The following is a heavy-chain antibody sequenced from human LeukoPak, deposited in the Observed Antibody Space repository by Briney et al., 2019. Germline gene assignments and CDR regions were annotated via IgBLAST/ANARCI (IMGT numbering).Heavy chain of an antibody. CDR3: ASTYYYGSGSYPAYYYYGMDV. D-gene: IGHD3-10*01. CDR2: IYSGGST. Sequence: GGSLRLSCAASGFTVGSNYMSWVRQAPGKGLEWVSVIYSGGSTYYADSVKGRFTISRDNSKNTLYLQMNSLRVEDTAVYYCASTYYYGSGSYPAYYYYGMDVWGQGTTVTVSS. CDR1: GFTVGSNY. V-gene: IGHV3-66*01. J-gene: IGHJ6*02.